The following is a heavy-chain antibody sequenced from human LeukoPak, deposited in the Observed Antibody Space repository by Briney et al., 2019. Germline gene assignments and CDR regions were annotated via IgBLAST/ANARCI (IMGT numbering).Heavy chain of an antibody. CDR3: ARGRSVRFLEWFSSDY. D-gene: IGHD3-3*01. V-gene: IGHV4-61*02. CDR2: VYSSGNT. J-gene: IGHJ4*02. Sequence: SQTLSLTCTVSGDSISSGTYYWSWIRQPAGKGLEWIGRVYSSGNTNYNPSLKSRVTISIDTSKNQFSLKLSSVTAADTAVYYCARGRSVRFLEWFSSDYWGQGTLVTVSS. CDR1: GDSISSGTYY.